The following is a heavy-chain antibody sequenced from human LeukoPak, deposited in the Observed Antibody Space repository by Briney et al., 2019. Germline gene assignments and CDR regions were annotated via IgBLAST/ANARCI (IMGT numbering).Heavy chain of an antibody. CDR1: GFTFSSYA. J-gene: IGHJ4*02. CDR3: ARETYYYDSSGYYPPGYFDY. D-gene: IGHD3-22*01. Sequence: GGSLRLSCAASGFTFSSYAMSWVRQAPGKGLEWVSAISGSGGSTYYADSVKGRFTISRDNSKNTLYLQMNSLRAEDTAVYYCARETYYYDSSGYYPPGYFDYWGQGTLVTVSS. CDR2: ISGSGGST. V-gene: IGHV3-23*01.